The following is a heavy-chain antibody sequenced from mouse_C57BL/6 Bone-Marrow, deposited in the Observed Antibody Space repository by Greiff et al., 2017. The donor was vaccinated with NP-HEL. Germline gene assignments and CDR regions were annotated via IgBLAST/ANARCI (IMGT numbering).Heavy chain of an antibody. Sequence: EVKLMESEGGLVQPGSSMKLSCTASGFTFSDYYMAWVRQVPEKGLEWVANINYDGSSTYYLDSLKSRFIISRDNAKNILYLQMSSLKSEDTATYYCARGLTTVVFDYWGQGTTLTVSS. D-gene: IGHD1-1*01. CDR2: INYDGSST. CDR3: ARGLTTVVFDY. J-gene: IGHJ2*01. V-gene: IGHV5-16*01. CDR1: GFTFSDYY.